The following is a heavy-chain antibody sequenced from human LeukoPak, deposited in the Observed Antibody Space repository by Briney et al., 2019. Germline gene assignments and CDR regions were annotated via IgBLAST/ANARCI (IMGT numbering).Heavy chain of an antibody. CDR2: ISSNGGST. CDR1: GFTFSSYA. CDR3: ARESSGDAFDI. V-gene: IGHV3-64*01. D-gene: IGHD3-22*01. Sequence: SLRLSCAASGFTFSSYAMHWVRQAPGKGLEYVSAISSNGGSTYYANSVKGRFTISRDNSKNTLYLQMGSLRAEDMAVYYCARESSGDAFDIWGQGTMVTVSS. J-gene: IGHJ3*02.